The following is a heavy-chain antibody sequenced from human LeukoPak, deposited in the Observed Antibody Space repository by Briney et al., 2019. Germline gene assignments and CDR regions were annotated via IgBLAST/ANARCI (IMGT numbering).Heavy chain of an antibody. CDR2: IIPILGIA. V-gene: IGHV1-69*04. J-gene: IGHJ4*02. Sequence: ASVKVSCKASGGTFSSYAISWVRQAPGQGLEWMGRIIPILGIANYAQKFQGRVTITADKSTSTAYMELSSLRSEDTAVYYCAGAGYSSGWYSHFDYWGQGTLVTVSS. D-gene: IGHD6-19*01. CDR1: GGTFSSYA. CDR3: AGAGYSSGWYSHFDY.